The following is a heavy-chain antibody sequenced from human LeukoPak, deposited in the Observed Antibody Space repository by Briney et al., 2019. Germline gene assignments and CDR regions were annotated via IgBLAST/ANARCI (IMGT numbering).Heavy chain of an antibody. Sequence: SETLSLSCSVSGGSIRNYCWSWIRQPPGKGLEWIGYISYSGNTNYNPSLKSRLTISVDLSTNQFSLKLTSVTGADTAVYYCARHSSWYYDFDYWGQGTLVTASS. CDR1: GGSIRNYC. V-gene: IGHV4-59*08. CDR3: ARHSSWYYDFDY. D-gene: IGHD6-13*01. J-gene: IGHJ4*02. CDR2: ISYSGNT.